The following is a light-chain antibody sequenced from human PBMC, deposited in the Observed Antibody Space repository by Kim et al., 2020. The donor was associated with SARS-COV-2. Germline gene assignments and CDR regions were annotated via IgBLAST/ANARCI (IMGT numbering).Light chain of an antibody. Sequence: GKTVTISCTRTSGAIASNFVQWYQQRPGSSPTNVIYEDKERPSGVPDRFSGSIDRSSNSASLTISGLKTEDEADYYCQSYGGNNVIFGGGTQLTVL. V-gene: IGLV6-57*01. J-gene: IGLJ2*01. CDR3: QSYGGNNVI. CDR2: EDK. CDR1: SGAIASNF.